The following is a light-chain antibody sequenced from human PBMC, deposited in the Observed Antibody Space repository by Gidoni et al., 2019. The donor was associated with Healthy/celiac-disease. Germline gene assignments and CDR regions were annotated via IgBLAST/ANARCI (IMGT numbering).Light chain of an antibody. Sequence: DIVMTQSPLSLPVTPGEPASISCRSSQNLLHSNGYNYLDWYLQKPGQSPRLLIYLGSNRASGVPDRFSGSGSGTDFTLKISRVEAEDVGVYYCMQALQTPWTFGQGTKVEIK. CDR2: LGS. CDR1: QNLLHSNGYNY. V-gene: IGKV2-28*01. J-gene: IGKJ1*01. CDR3: MQALQTPWT.